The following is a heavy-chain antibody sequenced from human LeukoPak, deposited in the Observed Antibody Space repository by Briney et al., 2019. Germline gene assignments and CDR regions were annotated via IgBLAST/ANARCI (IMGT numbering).Heavy chain of an antibody. CDR3: ARVVVHYDSSGYLTYIDY. CDR1: GGSISSYY. J-gene: IGHJ4*02. CDR2: IYTSGST. D-gene: IGHD3-22*01. Sequence: PSETLSLTCTVSGGSISSYYWSWIRQPAGKGLEWIGRIYTSGSTNYNPSLKSRVTMSVDTPKNQFSLKLSSVTAADTAVYYCARVVVHYDSSGYLTYIDYWGQGTLVTVSS. V-gene: IGHV4-4*07.